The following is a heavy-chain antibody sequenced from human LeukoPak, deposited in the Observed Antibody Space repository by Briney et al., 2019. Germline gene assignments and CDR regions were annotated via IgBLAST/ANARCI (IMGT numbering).Heavy chain of an antibody. CDR2: INPNSGGT. J-gene: IGHJ3*02. CDR1: GYTFTGYY. D-gene: IGHD1-26*01. V-gene: IGHV1-2*02. Sequence: ASVKVSCKAPGYTFTGYYMHWVRQAPGQGLEWMGWINPNSGGTNYAQKFQGRVTMTRDTSISTAYMELSRLRSDDTAVYYCARDRGVGATGAFDIWGQGTMVTVSS. CDR3: ARDRGVGATGAFDI.